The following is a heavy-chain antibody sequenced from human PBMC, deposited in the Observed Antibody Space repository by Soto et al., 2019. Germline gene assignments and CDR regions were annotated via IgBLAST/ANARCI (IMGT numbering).Heavy chain of an antibody. V-gene: IGHV1-69*13. CDR3: ARGGRQLWQPYYFDY. Sequence: GASVKVSCKASGGTFSSYAISWVRQAPGQGLEWMGGIIPIFGTANYAQKFQGRVTITADESTSTAYMELSSLRSEDTAVYYCARGGRQLWQPYYFDYWGQGTPVTVSS. J-gene: IGHJ4*02. CDR2: IIPIFGTA. D-gene: IGHD5-18*01. CDR1: GGTFSSYA.